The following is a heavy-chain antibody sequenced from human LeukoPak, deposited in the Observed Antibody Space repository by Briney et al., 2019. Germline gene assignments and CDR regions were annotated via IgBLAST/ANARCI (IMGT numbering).Heavy chain of an antibody. V-gene: IGHV3-73*01. J-gene: IGHJ4*01. CDR2: ITSKADSYAT. CDR1: GFTFSDSP. D-gene: IGHD4-17*01. Sequence: GGSLRLSCAASGFTFSDSPMHCVRQASGKGLEWVGRITSKADSYATAYAESVKGRFTISGDDSKNTAYLQMNSLQTEDTAVYYCTRLPTLKTFDYWGHGVLVTVSS. CDR3: TRLPTLKTFDY.